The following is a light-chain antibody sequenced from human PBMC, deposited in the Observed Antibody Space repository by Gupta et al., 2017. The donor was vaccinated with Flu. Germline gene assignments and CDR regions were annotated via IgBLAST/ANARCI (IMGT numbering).Light chain of an antibody. V-gene: IGLV2-14*01. CDR2: DVS. J-gene: IGLJ3*02. CDR1: SSDVGVYNY. CDR3: SAYTSSKTRV. Sequence: QSALTQPASVSGSHGQSITISCTGTSSDVGVYNYVAWYQQHPGKAPKLMIYDVSNRPSGIPNRFFGSKSGNTASLTISGLQAEDEADYYCSAYTSSKTRVFGGGTKLTVL.